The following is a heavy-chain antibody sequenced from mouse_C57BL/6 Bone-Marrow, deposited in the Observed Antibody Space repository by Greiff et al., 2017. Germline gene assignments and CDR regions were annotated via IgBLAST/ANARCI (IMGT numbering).Heavy chain of an antibody. V-gene: IGHV1-81*01. D-gene: IGHD2-3*01. J-gene: IGHJ3*01. CDR1: GYTFTSYG. CDR3: ARSDGYYGCAY. Sequence: VQLQQSGAELARPGASVKLSCKASGYTFTSYGISWVKQRTGQGLEWIGEIYPRSGNTYYNEKFKGKATLTADKSSSTAYMELRSLTSEDSAVYFCARSDGYYGCAYWGQGTLVTVSA. CDR2: IYPRSGNT.